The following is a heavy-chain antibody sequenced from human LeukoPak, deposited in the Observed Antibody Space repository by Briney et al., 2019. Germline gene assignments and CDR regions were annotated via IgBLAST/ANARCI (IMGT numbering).Heavy chain of an antibody. CDR2: ISYDGSNK. Sequence: GGSLRLSCAASGFTFSSYAIHWVRQAPGKGLEWVAVISYDGSNKYYADSVKGRFTISRDNSKNTLYLQMNSLRAEDTAVYYCARDSIRMVASYPPSNDAFDIWGQGTMVTVSS. CDR3: ARDSIRMVASYPPSNDAFDI. V-gene: IGHV3-30-3*01. CDR1: GFTFSSYA. J-gene: IGHJ3*02. D-gene: IGHD5-12*01.